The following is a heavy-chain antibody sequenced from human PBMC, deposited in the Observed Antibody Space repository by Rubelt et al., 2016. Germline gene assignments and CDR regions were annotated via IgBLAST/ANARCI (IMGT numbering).Heavy chain of an antibody. D-gene: IGHD1-26*01. CDR3: ARDLVGVYY. Sequence: EVQLVESGGGLVQPGGSLRLSCAASGFTFSSYRMNWVRQAPGKGLEWVSFISSSGTYIYYTDSVKGRFTISRYNAKNSLYLQMNSLRAEDTAVYYCARDLVGVYYWGQGTLVTVSS. CDR2: ISSSGTYI. V-gene: IGHV3-21*01. CDR1: GFTFSSYR. J-gene: IGHJ4*02.